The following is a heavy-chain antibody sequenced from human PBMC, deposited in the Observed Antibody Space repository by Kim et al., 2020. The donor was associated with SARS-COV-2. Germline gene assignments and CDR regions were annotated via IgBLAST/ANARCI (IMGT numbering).Heavy chain of an antibody. CDR2: IKQDGSEK. Sequence: GGSLRLSCAASGFTFSSYWMSWVRQAPGKGLEWVANIKQDGSEKYYVDSVKGRFTISRDNAKNSLYLQMNSLRAEDTAVYYCARVGGSGGAWGYYYGMDVWGQGTTVTVSS. CDR1: GFTFSSYW. V-gene: IGHV3-7*03. CDR3: ARVGGSGGAWGYYYGMDV. D-gene: IGHD3-10*01. J-gene: IGHJ6*02.